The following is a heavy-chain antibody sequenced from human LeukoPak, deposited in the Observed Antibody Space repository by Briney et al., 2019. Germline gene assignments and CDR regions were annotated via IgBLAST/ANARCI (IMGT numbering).Heavy chain of an antibody. CDR1: GFTFSSYA. J-gene: IGHJ5*02. V-gene: IGHV3-23*01. CDR3: AKTAVPAAILSWFDP. CDR2: ISGSGGST. D-gene: IGHD2-2*01. Sequence: GGSLRLSCAASGFTFSSYAMNWVRQAPGKVLEWVSAISGSGGSTYYADSVKGRFTISRDNSKNTLYLQMNSLRAEDTAVYYCAKTAVPAAILSWFDPWGQGTLVTVSS.